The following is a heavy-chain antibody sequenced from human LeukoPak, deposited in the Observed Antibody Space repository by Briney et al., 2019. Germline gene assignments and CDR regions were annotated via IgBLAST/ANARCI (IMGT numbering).Heavy chain of an antibody. V-gene: IGHV3-7*01. D-gene: IGHD2/OR15-2a*01. CDR3: VRDWAPASMQAAPFDC. CDR1: GFGFSNFW. Sequence: GGSLRLSCAASGFGFSNFWMSWVRQAPGKGPEWVANIKEDGSLKNYVDSVEGRFTVSRDNAKNTLYLQMNSLRLEDTAVYYCVRDWAPASMQAAPFDCWGQGTLVTVSS. CDR2: IKEDGSLK. J-gene: IGHJ4*02.